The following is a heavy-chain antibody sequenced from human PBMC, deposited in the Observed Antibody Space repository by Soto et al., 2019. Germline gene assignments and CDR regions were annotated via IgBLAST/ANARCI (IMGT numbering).Heavy chain of an antibody. V-gene: IGHV3-21*01. CDR2: ISDSSNNI. Sequence: EVQLAESGGGLVKPGGSLRLSCAASGFTFISYSMNWVRQAPGKGLEWVSSISDSSNNIYYADSVKGRFTISRDNAKNSLFLQMNSLRAEDTAVYYCASESVGARRYYGMDVWGQGTTVTVSS. D-gene: IGHD1-26*01. CDR1: GFTFISYS. CDR3: ASESVGARRYYGMDV. J-gene: IGHJ6*02.